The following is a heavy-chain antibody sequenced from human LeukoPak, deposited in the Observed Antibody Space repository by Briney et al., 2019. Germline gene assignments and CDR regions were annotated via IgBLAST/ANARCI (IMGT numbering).Heavy chain of an antibody. CDR2: INPSGGST. D-gene: IGHD4-17*01. CDR3: ARDSNGDYYFDY. CDR1: GYTFASYY. V-gene: IGHV1-46*01. J-gene: IGHJ4*02. Sequence: ASVKVSCKASGYTFASYYMDWVRQAPGQGLEWMGIINPSGGSTSYAQKFQGRVTMTRDTSTSTVYMELSSLRSEDTAVYYCARDSNGDYYFDYWGQGTLVTVSS.